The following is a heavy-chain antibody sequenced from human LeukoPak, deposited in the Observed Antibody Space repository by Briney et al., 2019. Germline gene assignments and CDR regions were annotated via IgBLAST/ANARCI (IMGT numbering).Heavy chain of an antibody. V-gene: IGHV3-30*03. CDR3: ARDRGYYFDY. D-gene: IGHD3-10*01. CDR1: GFTFSSYG. CDR2: ISYDGSNK. Sequence: GGSLRLSCAASGFTFSSYGMHWVRQAPGKGLEWVAVISYDGSNKYYADSVKGRFTISRDNSKNTLYLQMNSLRAEDTAVYYCARDRGYYFDYWGQGTLVTVSS. J-gene: IGHJ4*02.